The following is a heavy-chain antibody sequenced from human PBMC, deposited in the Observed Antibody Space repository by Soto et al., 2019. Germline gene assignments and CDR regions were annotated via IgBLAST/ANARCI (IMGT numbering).Heavy chain of an antibody. CDR3: ARGKTIWGSRTSDY. D-gene: IGHD7-27*01. J-gene: IGHJ4*02. CDR1: GGSFSGYY. CDR2: INHSGST. Sequence: PSETLSLTCAVYGGSFSGYYWSWIRQPPGKGLEWIGEINHSGSTNYNPSLKSRVTISVDTSKNQFSLKLSSVTAADTAVYYCARGKTIWGSRTSDYWGQGTLVTVSS. V-gene: IGHV4-34*01.